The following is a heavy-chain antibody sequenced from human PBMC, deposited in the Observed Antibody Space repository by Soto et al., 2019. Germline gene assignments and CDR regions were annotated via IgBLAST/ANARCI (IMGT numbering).Heavy chain of an antibody. D-gene: IGHD1-7*01. CDR1: GFTFDDYA. V-gene: IGHV3-9*01. J-gene: IGHJ4*02. CDR2: ISWNSGSI. Sequence: EVQLVESGGGLVQPGRSLRLSCAASGFTFDDYAMHWVRQAPGKGLEWVSGISWNSGSIGYADSVKGRFTISRDNXKXXLYLQMNSLRAEDTALYYCASTRRISITGTTSSDYWGQGTLVTVSS. CDR3: ASTRRISITGTTSSDY.